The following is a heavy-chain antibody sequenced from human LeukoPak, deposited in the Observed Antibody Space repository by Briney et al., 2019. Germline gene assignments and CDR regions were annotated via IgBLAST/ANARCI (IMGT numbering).Heavy chain of an antibody. CDR3: TRHPPMASGYYGMDV. CDR1: GFTFSGSA. CDR2: IRSKANSYAT. V-gene: IGHV3-73*01. Sequence: PGGSLRLSCAASGFTFSGSAMHWVRQASGKGLEWVGRIRSKANSYATAYAASVKGRFTISRDDSKNTAYLQMNSLKTEDTAVYYCTRHPPMASGYYGMDVWGQGTTVTVSS. D-gene: IGHD5-24*01. J-gene: IGHJ6*02.